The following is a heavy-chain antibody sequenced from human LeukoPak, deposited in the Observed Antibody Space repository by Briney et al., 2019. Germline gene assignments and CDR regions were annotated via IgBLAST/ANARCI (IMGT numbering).Heavy chain of an antibody. V-gene: IGHV1-18*01. CDR2: TSAYNGNT. CDR3: ARVQLPLPLGYFDY. CDR1: GYTFTSYG. Sequence: GASVKVSCKASGYTFTSYGISWVRQAPGQGLEWMGWTSAYNGNTNYAQKLQGRVTMTTDTPTSTAYMELRSLRSDDTAVYYCARVQLPLPLGYFDYWGQGTLVTVSS. D-gene: IGHD2-2*01. J-gene: IGHJ4*02.